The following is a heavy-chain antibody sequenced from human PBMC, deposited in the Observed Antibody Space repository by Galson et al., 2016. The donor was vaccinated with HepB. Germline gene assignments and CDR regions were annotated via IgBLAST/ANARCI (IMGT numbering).Heavy chain of an antibody. D-gene: IGHD5-18*01. J-gene: IGHJ4*02. Sequence: SLRLSCAASGFTFGNSGMHWGRQTPGMGLEWVAVISYDGSNKYYANSVKGRFTISRDNSKNTLYLQMNSLRAEDTALYCCAKDLPPYTGMGGFNDWGQGTLVTGAS. CDR3: AKDLPPYTGMGGFND. V-gene: IGHV3-30*18. CDR1: GFTFGNSG. CDR2: ISYDGSNK.